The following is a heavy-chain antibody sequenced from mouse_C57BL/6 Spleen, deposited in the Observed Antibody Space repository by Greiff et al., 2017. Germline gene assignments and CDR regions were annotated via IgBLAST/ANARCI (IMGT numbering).Heavy chain of an antibody. J-gene: IGHJ2*01. Sequence: EVKLEESGAELVRPGASVKLSCTASGFNIKDYYMHWVKQRPEQGLEWIGRIDPEDGDTEYAPKFQGKATMTADTSSNTAYLQLSSLTSEDTAVYYCTVYYGSSYEGNYWGQGTTLTVSS. CDR1: GFNIKDYY. V-gene: IGHV14-1*01. CDR2: IDPEDGDT. D-gene: IGHD1-1*01. CDR3: TVYYGSSYEGNY.